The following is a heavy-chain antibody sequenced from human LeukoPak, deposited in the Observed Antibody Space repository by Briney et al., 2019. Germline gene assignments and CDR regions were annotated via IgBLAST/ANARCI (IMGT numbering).Heavy chain of an antibody. Sequence: PGGSLRLSCAASGFTFSSYSMNWVRQAPGKGLEWVSSISSSSSYIYYADSVKGRFTISRDNAKNSLYLQMNSLRAEDTAVYYCAREGVHYDILTGYYQHYGMDVWGQGTTVTVSS. CDR2: ISSSSSYI. J-gene: IGHJ6*02. CDR1: GFTFSSYS. CDR3: AREGVHYDILTGYYQHYGMDV. D-gene: IGHD3-9*01. V-gene: IGHV3-21*01.